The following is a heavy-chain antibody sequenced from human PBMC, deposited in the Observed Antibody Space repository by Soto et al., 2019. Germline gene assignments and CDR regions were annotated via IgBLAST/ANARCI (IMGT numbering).Heavy chain of an antibody. J-gene: IGHJ6*02. CDR3: ARWDCSSTSCYRNYGMDV. V-gene: IGHV1-2*04. CDR1: GYTFTGYY. D-gene: IGHD2-2*01. CDR2: INPNSGGT. Sequence: ASVKVSCKASGYTFTGYYMHWVRQAPGQGLEWMGWINPNSGGTNYAQKFQGWVTMTRDTSISTAYMELSRLRSDDTAVYYCARWDCSSTSCYRNYGMDVWGQGTKVTVS.